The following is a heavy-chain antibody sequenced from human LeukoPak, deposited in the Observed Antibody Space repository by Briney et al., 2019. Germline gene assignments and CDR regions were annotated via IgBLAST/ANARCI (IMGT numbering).Heavy chain of an antibody. D-gene: IGHD3-16*01. V-gene: IGHV4-4*07. CDR1: GGSISSYY. Sequence: SETLPLTCTVSGGSISSYYWSWIRQPAGRGLEWIGRIYTSGSTNYNPSLKSRVTMSVDTSKNQFSLKLSSVTAADTAVYYCASLGSDSRGDYWGQGTLVTVSS. CDR2: IYTSGST. J-gene: IGHJ4*02. CDR3: ASLGSDSRGDY.